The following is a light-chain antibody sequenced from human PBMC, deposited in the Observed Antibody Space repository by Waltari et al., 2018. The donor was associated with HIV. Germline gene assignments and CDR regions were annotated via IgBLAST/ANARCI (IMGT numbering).Light chain of an antibody. J-gene: IGKJ2*02. Sequence: DIQMNQSPSSLSASVGARVTLTCRASHSIDKYLNWYQHKPGKAPKLLIYTASSLQSGVPSRFSGSGSGTDFTLTISSLQPEDFATYYCQQSYIRPSTFGQGTKLE. CDR3: QQSYIRPST. CDR1: HSIDKY. CDR2: TAS. V-gene: IGKV1-39*01.